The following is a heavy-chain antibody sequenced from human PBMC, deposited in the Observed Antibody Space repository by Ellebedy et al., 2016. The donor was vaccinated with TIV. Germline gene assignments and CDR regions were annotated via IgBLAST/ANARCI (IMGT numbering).Heavy chain of an antibody. CDR3: ARDGGYSYGFDY. Sequence: SETLSLTXTVSGGSISSGGYYWSWIRQHPGKGLEWIGYIYYSGSTNYNPSLKSRVTISVDTSKNQFSLKLSSVTAADTAVYYCARDGGYSYGFDYWGQGTLVTVSS. D-gene: IGHD5-18*01. CDR2: IYYSGST. CDR1: GGSISSGGYY. J-gene: IGHJ4*02. V-gene: IGHV4-61*08.